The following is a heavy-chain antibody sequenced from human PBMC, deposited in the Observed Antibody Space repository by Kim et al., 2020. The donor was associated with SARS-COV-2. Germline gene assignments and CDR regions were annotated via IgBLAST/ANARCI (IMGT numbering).Heavy chain of an antibody. CDR3: ARDDTITLVRGFFNY. J-gene: IGHJ4*02. CDR1: GFPFSNYA. V-gene: IGHV3-23*01. Sequence: GGSLRLSCAVSGFPFSNYAMTWVRQAPGKGLEWVSVSSPSGDSTYYADSVRGRFTISRDNSKNTLYLQMNSLRADDTAVYYCARDDTITLVRGFFNYWGQGTLVTVSS. D-gene: IGHD3-10*01. CDR2: SSPSGDST.